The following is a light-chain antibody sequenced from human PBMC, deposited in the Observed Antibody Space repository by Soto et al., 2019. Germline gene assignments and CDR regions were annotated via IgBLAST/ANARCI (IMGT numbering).Light chain of an antibody. J-gene: IGKJ5*01. V-gene: IGKV3D-15*01. Sequence: EIVMTQSPATLSVSPGERATLSCRASQSVSSNLAWYQQKPGQAPRLLIYGASSRATGIPDRFSGSGSGTDFTLTISSLQPEDVATYYCQKYNSASITFGQGTRLEIK. CDR3: QKYNSASIT. CDR1: QSVSSN. CDR2: GAS.